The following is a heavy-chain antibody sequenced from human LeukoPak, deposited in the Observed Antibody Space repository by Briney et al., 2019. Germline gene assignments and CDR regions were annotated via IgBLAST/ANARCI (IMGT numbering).Heavy chain of an antibody. D-gene: IGHD3-3*01. J-gene: IGHJ6*03. V-gene: IGHV4-61*02. CDR1: GGSISSGTYY. CDR3: ARSRSKYDFWSGLSYYYYYMDV. CDR2: IYTSGST. Sequence: SETLSLTCTVSGGSISSGTYYWSWIRQPAEKGLEWLGRIYTSGSTNYNPSLKSRVTIAVDTSKNQFSLGLRSVTAADTAVYYCARSRSKYDFWSGLSYYYYYMDVWGKGTTVTVSS.